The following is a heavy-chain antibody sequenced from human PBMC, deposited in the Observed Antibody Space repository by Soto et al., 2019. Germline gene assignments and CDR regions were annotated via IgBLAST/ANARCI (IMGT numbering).Heavy chain of an antibody. CDR1: GYSFTSYW. Sequence: GESLKISCKGSGYSFTSYWIAWVRQMPGKGLEWMGIIYPGDSDTRYSPSSQGQVSISADKSVNTAYLQWSSLKASDTAMYYCARGLTYNIVDYWGQGTLVTVSS. J-gene: IGHJ4*02. CDR3: ARGLTYNIVDY. V-gene: IGHV5-51*01. CDR2: IYPGDSDT. D-gene: IGHD1-1*01.